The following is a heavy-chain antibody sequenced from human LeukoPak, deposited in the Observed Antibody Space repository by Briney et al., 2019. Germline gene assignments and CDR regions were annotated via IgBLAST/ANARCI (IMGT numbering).Heavy chain of an antibody. CDR1: GYTFTNYA. D-gene: IGHD6-19*01. J-gene: IGHJ4*02. CDR3: ARDPDGGAWYRLDY. V-gene: IGHV7-4-1*02. CDR2: INTNTGNP. Sequence: ASVTVSCKASGYTFTNYAMNWVRQAPGQGLEWMGWINTNTGNPMYAQGFTGRFVFSLDTSVSTAFLQISSLKAEDTAVYYCARDPDGGAWYRLDYWGQGTLVTVSS.